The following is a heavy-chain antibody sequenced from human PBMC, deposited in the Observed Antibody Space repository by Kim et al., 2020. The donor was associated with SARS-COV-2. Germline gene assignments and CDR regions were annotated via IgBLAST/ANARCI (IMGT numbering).Heavy chain of an antibody. Sequence: GGSLRLSCAASGFTFSSYGMHWVRQAPGKGLEWVAVIWYDGSKKHYVDSVKGRFTISRDNSKNTLYLQMNSLRAEDTAVYYCANGGSSSSWAHLYWGQGTLVIVSS. CDR2: IWYDGSKK. D-gene: IGHD2-2*01. CDR1: GFTFSSYG. V-gene: IGHV3-33*06. CDR3: ANGGSSSSWAHLY. J-gene: IGHJ4*02.